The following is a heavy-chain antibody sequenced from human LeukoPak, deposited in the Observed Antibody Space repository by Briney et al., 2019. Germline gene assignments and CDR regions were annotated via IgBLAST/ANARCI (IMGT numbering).Heavy chain of an antibody. V-gene: IGHV3-53*01. CDR3: ARVSYYDSSGYYFLSYVDY. CDR2: IYSGGST. CDR1: GFTVSSNY. J-gene: IGHJ4*02. Sequence: GALRLSCAASGFTVSSNYMSWVRQAPGKGLEWVSVIYSGGSTYYADSVRGRFTISRDNSKNTLYLQMNSLGAEDTAVYYCARVSYYDSSGYYFLSYVDYWGQGTLVTVSS. D-gene: IGHD3-22*01.